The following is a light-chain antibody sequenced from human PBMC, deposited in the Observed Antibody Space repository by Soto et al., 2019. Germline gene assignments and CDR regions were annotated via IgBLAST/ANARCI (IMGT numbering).Light chain of an antibody. V-gene: IGKV1-39*01. CDR1: QSISNY. Sequence: DIQMTQSPSSLSASVGDRVTITCRASQSISNYLNWYQQKPGKAPKLLIYAASSLQRGVPSRFSGSGSRTDFTLTIRSLQPEDFATYYSHQSYNTTLTFGGGTKVEIK. CDR2: AAS. J-gene: IGKJ4*01. CDR3: HQSYNTTLT.